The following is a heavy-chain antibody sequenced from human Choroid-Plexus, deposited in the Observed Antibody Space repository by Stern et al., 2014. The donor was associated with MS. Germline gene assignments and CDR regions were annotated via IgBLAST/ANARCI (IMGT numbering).Heavy chain of an antibody. CDR3: ARDQRGITIFGVVTDYYYLGMDV. D-gene: IGHD3-3*01. J-gene: IGHJ6*02. V-gene: IGHV1-2*02. CDR2: INPNTGGT. Sequence: QLVQSGAEVKKLGASVKVSCKTSGYIFTGYYIHWGRQAPGQGLEWMAWINPNTGGTKYAQKFQGRVTMSRDTSISTAYVELSSLTSDDTAVYYCARDQRGITIFGVVTDYYYLGMDVWGQGTTVTVSS. CDR1: GYIFTGYY.